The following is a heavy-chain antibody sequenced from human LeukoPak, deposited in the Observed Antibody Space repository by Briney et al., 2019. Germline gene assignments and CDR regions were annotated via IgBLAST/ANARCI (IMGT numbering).Heavy chain of an antibody. D-gene: IGHD6-13*01. Sequence: SETLSLTCTVSGGSLTDYYWSWIRHSSGKGLEWIGYMYYSGSAYYSPSLKTRATISVDTSKNQFSLKLTSVTAADTAVYYCARSTFSSNWNLWGQGTLVTVSS. V-gene: IGHV4-59*08. CDR1: GGSLTDYY. CDR2: MYYSGSA. J-gene: IGHJ4*02. CDR3: ARSTFSSNWNL.